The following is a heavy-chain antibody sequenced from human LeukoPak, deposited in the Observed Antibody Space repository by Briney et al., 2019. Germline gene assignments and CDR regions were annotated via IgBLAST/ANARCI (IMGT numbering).Heavy chain of an antibody. CDR2: IQSAGIS. CDR3: ARDNQHRHGRYSAH. V-gene: IGHV4-59*01. D-gene: IGHD1-14*01. CDR1: GGSISTYH. J-gene: IGHJ4*02. Sequence: PSETLSLTCSVSGGSISTYHWNWIRKPPGKGLEGIGYIQSAGISNYSPSLKSRVTISVHTSKNHFVLSLRSVTAADTAVYYCARDNQHRHGRYSAHWGQGMLVTVSS.